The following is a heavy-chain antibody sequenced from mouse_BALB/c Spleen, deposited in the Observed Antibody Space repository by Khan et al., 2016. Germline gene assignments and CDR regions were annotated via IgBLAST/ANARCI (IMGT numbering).Heavy chain of an antibody. V-gene: IGHV1-18*01. CDR3: ERDDYVN. Sequence: VQLQQSDPDLVKPGASVKISCKASGYSFTAYYMYWVKQSHGKSLEWIGRINPNNGATTFNQKFKGKAILTVDKSSTTAYMELRSLASEDSAVYYSERDDYVNWGQGTTLTVSS. J-gene: IGHJ2*01. CDR1: GYSFTAYY. CDR2: INPNNGAT. D-gene: IGHD2-4*01.